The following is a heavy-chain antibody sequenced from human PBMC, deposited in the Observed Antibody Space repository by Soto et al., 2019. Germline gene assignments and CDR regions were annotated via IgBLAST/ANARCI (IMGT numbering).Heavy chain of an antibody. Sequence: QVQLVESGGGVVQPGRSLRLSCAASGFTFSSYGMHWVRQAPGKGLEWVAVIWYDGSNKYYADSVKGRFTISRDNSKNTLYLQMNSLRAEDTAVYYCARDSGYCSSTSCYPSYYYYGMDVWGQGTTVTVSS. CDR3: ARDSGYCSSTSCYPSYYYYGMDV. V-gene: IGHV3-33*01. CDR2: IWYDGSNK. J-gene: IGHJ6*02. D-gene: IGHD2-2*01. CDR1: GFTFSSYG.